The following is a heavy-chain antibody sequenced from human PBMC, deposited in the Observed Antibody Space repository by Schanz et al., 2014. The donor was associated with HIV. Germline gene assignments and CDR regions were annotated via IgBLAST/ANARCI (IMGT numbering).Heavy chain of an antibody. V-gene: IGHV1-2*02. CDR3: ARVNKDIGGYYFDY. J-gene: IGHJ4*02. CDR2: INPNSGDT. Sequence: QVQLVQSGAEVKKPWTSVKVSCKTSGGAFNNYAISWLRQAPGQGLEWMGWINPNSGDTDYAQKFQGRVTMTRDTSISTAYMELSRLRSDDTAVYYCARVNKDIGGYYFDYWGQGTLVTVSS. CDR1: GGAFNNYA. D-gene: IGHD2-15*01.